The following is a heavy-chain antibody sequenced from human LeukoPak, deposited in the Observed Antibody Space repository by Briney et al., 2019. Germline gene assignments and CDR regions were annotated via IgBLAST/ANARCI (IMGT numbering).Heavy chain of an antibody. CDR1: GYTFTGYY. Sequence: ASVKVSSKASGYTFTGYYMHWVRQAPGQGLEWMGWINPNSGGTNYAQKFQGRVTMTRDTSISTAYMELSRLRSDDTAVYYCARAVDFWSGSAPVDYWGQGTLVTVSS. V-gene: IGHV1-2*02. CDR3: ARAVDFWSGSAPVDY. CDR2: INPNSGGT. J-gene: IGHJ4*02. D-gene: IGHD3-3*01.